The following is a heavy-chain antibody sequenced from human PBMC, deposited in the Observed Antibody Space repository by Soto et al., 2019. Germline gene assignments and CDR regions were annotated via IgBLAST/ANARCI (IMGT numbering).Heavy chain of an antibody. J-gene: IGHJ5*02. V-gene: IGHV4-39*01. D-gene: IGHD3-3*01. Sequence: SETLSLTCTVSGDSVNNNDFYWAWIRQPPGKGLEWVVTIFYSGTTYHNPSLKGRVTASVDRSENQFSLKLTSVTASDTAVYYCARLDFRSGYYGGRFDPWGQGTLVTVS. CDR2: IFYSGTT. CDR1: GDSVNNNDFY. CDR3: ARLDFRSGYYGGRFDP.